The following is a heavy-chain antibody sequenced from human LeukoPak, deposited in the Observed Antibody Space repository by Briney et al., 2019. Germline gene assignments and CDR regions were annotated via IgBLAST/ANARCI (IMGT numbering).Heavy chain of an antibody. Sequence: ASVNVSCKPSGYTFTGYYLHWVRQAPGQALEWMGWMNPNTGATMYAQKFQDRVSMSRDTSSSTAYMDLTSLRSDDTAVYFCARDRVGSGWPRPYYFEFWGQGTLVTVSS. D-gene: IGHD6-19*01. CDR3: ARDRVGSGWPRPYYFEF. V-gene: IGHV1-2*02. CDR2: MNPNTGAT. CDR1: GYTFTGYY. J-gene: IGHJ4*02.